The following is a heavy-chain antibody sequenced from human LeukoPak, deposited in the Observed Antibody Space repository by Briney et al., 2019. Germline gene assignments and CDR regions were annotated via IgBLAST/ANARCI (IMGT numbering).Heavy chain of an antibody. D-gene: IGHD3-22*01. CDR1: GVSISSYY. V-gene: IGHV4-59*01. Sequence: PSETLSLTCTVSGVSISSYYWSWIRQPPGKGLEWLGYIYYTENTNYNPSLKSRVTISVDTSKNQFSLNLTSVTAADTAVYYCAGGNFYDSRGHPYHFHYWGQGTLVTVPS. CDR2: IYYTENT. CDR3: AGGNFYDSRGHPYHFHY. J-gene: IGHJ4*02.